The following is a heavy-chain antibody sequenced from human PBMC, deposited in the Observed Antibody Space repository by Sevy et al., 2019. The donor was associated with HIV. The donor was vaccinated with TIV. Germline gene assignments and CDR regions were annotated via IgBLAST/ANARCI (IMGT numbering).Heavy chain of an antibody. D-gene: IGHD3-3*01. CDR2: ISYDGSEK. V-gene: IGHV3-30-3*02. J-gene: IGHJ5*02. CDR1: GFTFNDYA. Sequence: GGSLRLSCEASGFTFNDYAMYWVRQAPGKGLEWVAVISYDGSEKYYADSVRGRFTLSRDKSTNTVQLQMNSLRPEDTAVYYCAKTFAIFGVLMSPDFDPWGQGTLVTVSS. CDR3: AKTFAIFGVLMSPDFDP.